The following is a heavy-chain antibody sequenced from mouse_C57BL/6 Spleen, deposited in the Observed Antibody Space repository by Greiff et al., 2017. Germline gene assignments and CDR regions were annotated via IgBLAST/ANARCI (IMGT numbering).Heavy chain of an antibody. J-gene: IGHJ4*01. CDR3: AAITTGYAMDY. CDR2: IDPSDSYT. Sequence: VQLQQPGAELVKPGASVKLSCKASGYTFTSYWMQWVKQRPGQGLEWIGEIDPSDSYTTYNQKFKGKATLTVDTSSSTAYMQLSSLTSEDSAVDYCAAITTGYAMDYWGQGTAVTVSS. CDR1: GYTFTSYW. V-gene: IGHV1-50*01. D-gene: IGHD2-4*01.